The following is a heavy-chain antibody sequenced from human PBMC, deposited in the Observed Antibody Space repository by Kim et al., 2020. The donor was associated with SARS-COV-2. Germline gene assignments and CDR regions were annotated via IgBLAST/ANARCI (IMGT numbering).Heavy chain of an antibody. V-gene: IGHV3-48*02. J-gene: IGHJ6*01. D-gene: IGHD1-1*01. Sequence: GGSLRLSCVASGFTFSSYCMNWVRQAPGKGLEWVSYINSNGSAIHYVDSVKGRFTMSRDNAKNSLYLQMNSLRNEDTAVYYCATHRDDRDYCCYGMD. CDR3: ATHRDDRDYCCYGMD. CDR1: GFTFSSYC. CDR2: INSNGSAI.